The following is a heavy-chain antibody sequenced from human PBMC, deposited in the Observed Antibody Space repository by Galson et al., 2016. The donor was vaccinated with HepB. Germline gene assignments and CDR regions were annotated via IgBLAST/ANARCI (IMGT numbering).Heavy chain of an antibody. CDR3: ARAPASGWSTDFFDY. D-gene: IGHD6-19*01. CDR1: GFTFSNSA. V-gene: IGHV3-23*01. J-gene: IGHJ4*02. Sequence: LRLSCAASGFTFSNSAMSWVRQAPGKGLEWVSIITDSGHDTYYADPLKGRFTISRDNSRNTMYLQMNGLRVEDTAVYYCARAPASGWSTDFFDYWGLGTLVTVSS. CDR2: ITDSGHDT.